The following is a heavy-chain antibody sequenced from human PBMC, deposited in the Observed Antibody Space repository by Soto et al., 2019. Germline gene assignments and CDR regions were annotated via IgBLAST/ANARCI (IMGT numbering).Heavy chain of an antibody. CDR3: AGSSGWYDYYYGMDV. CDR2: IWYDGSNK. CDR1: GFTFSSYG. J-gene: IGHJ6*02. Sequence: GSLRLSCAASGFTFSSYGMHWVRQAPGKGLEWVAVIWYDGSNKYYADSVKGRFTISRDNSKNTLYLQMNSLRAEDTAVYYCAGSSGWYDYYYGMDVWGQGTTVTVSS. V-gene: IGHV3-33*03. D-gene: IGHD6-19*01.